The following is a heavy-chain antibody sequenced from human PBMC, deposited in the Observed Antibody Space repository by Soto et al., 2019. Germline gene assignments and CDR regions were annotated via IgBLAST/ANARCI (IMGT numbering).Heavy chain of an antibody. CDR2: LYWDDDK. CDR1: GFSLTTRGVG. J-gene: IGHJ4*02. D-gene: IGHD3-3*01. Sequence: QITLNESGPTVVRPTETLTLTCRFSGFSLTTRGVGVGWIRQSPGKAPEWLALLYWDDDKRYSASLKSRLTINKGTANNQMALTVSDLDPTDTASNYCAHSVLRAVFGLVTATAIYFDFWGQRTPVAVSA. V-gene: IGHV2-5*02. CDR3: AHSVLRAVFGLVTATAIYFDF.